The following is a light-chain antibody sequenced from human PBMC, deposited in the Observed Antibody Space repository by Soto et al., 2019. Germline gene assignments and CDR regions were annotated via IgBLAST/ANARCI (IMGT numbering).Light chain of an antibody. CDR2: DNS. J-gene: IGLJ2*01. Sequence: QSVLTQPASVSGAPGQRVTISCTGGSSNIGAGYDVHWYRQLPGTAPELLIYDNSNRPSGVPARFSGSKSGTSASLAITGLQADDEADYYCLSYDTSLSGWVVFGGGTKLTVL. CDR3: LSYDTSLSGWVV. V-gene: IGLV1-40*01. CDR1: SSNIGAGYD.